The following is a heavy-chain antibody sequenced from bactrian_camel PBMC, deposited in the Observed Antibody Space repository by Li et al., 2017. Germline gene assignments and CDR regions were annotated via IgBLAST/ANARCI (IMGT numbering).Heavy chain of an antibody. CDR2: ISGGGSAT. CDR3: AADSSSWYHYYR. V-gene: IGHV3S31*01. J-gene: IGHJ4*01. Sequence: VQLVESGGGLVQPGGSLRLSCAASGFTFRTYTMTWVRQVPGKGLEWVSAISGGGSATYYVDSVRGRFTISKDVAKNTLYLQMNSLKSDDTAMYFCAADSSSWYHYYRWGRGTQVTVS. D-gene: IGHD6*01. CDR1: GFTFRTYT.